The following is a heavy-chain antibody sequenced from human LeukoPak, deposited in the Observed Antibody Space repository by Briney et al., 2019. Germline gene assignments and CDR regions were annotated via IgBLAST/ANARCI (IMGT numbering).Heavy chain of an antibody. D-gene: IGHD4-17*01. CDR2: ITGGDST. J-gene: IGHJ4*02. V-gene: IGHV3-23*01. CDR1: GFTFGTFA. CDR3: AKDRNGDYGY. Sequence: PGGSLRLSCAASGFTFGTFAFSWVRQAPGKGLEWVSSITGGDSTYYADSVKGRFTISRDTSSNTLYLQMNSLRAEDTALYYCAKDRNGDYGYWGQGTLVTVSS.